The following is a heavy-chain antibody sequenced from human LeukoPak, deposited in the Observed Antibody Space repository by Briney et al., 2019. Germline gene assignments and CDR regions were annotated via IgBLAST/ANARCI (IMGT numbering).Heavy chain of an antibody. Sequence: SETLSLTCTVSGDSISSDDYYWSWIRQPAGKGLEWIGRFSASGNSNYNPSLKSQLTISVDTSKNQFSLKLTSVTAADTAVYYCARGRQYCSSTSCYRRGKRHYFDYWGQGTLVTVSS. CDR3: ARGRQYCSSTSCYRRGKRHYFDY. J-gene: IGHJ4*02. V-gene: IGHV4-61*02. D-gene: IGHD2-2*01. CDR2: FSASGNS. CDR1: GDSISSDDYY.